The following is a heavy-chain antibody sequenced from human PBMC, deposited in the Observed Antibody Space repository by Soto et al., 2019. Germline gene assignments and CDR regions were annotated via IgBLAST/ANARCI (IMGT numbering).Heavy chain of an antibody. CDR2: ISGSGDST. V-gene: IGHV3-23*01. CDR1: GFTFSSYA. J-gene: IGHJ4*02. Sequence: GGSLRLSCAASGFTFSSYAMTWVRQAPGKGLEWVSVISGSGDSTYYADSVKGRFTISRDNSKNTLYLQMNSLRAEDTAVYYCATRAIPAAITAAYYFDFWGQGTLVTVSS. D-gene: IGHD2-2*01. CDR3: ATRAIPAAITAAYYFDF.